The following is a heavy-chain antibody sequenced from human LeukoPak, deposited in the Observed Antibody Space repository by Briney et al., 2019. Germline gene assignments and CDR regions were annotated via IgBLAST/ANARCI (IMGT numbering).Heavy chain of an antibody. Sequence: GGSLRFSCAAAGFTFTSYAMSWVRQAPGKGLEWVSAISGSGGSTYYADSVKGRFTISRDNSKNTLYLQMNSLRAEDTAVYYCAMQEGYCSGGSCYYNYWGQGTLLTVSS. CDR3: AMQEGYCSGGSCYYNY. CDR1: GFTFTSYA. CDR2: ISGSGGST. V-gene: IGHV3-23*01. D-gene: IGHD2-15*01. J-gene: IGHJ4*02.